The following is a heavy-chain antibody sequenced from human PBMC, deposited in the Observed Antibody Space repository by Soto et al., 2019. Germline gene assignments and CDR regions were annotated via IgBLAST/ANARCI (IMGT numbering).Heavy chain of an antibody. CDR1: GYTLTELS. J-gene: IGHJ5*01. V-gene: IGHV1-24*01. CDR2: FDPEDGET. D-gene: IGHD4-17*01. CDR3: ATLGRQAGDYGHWFDS. Sequence: GASVKVSCKVSGYTLTELSMHWVRQAPGKGLEWMGGFDPEDGETIYAQKFQGRVTMTEDTSTDTAYMELSSLRSEDTAVYYCATLGRQAGDYGHWFDSWGQGILVPVSS.